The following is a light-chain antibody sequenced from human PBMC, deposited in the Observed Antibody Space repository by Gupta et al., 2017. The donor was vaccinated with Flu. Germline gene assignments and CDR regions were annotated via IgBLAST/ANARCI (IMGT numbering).Light chain of an antibody. CDR3: QQSYNGLT. J-gene: IGKJ4*01. CDR2: SAS. CDR1: QNIGIN. V-gene: IGKV1-39*01. Sequence: CPSSLSASVGDRVTLTCRTSQNIGINLNWYQQRPGKAPQLLIYSASVLENGVPSRFTASGSGTEFALTITRLRPEDSATYYWQQSYNGLTFGGGSKVEVK.